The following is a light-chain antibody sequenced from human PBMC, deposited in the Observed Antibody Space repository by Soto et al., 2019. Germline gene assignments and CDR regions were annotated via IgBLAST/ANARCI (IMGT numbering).Light chain of an antibody. Sequence: EIVMTQSPATLSVSPGERATLSCRASQSVSSNLARYQQKPGQAPRVLIYGASTRATGIPARFSGSRSGTEFTLTISSLQSEDFAVYYCQHYNNWPRTFGQGTKVEIK. CDR2: GAS. V-gene: IGKV3-15*01. CDR3: QHYNNWPRT. CDR1: QSVSSN. J-gene: IGKJ1*01.